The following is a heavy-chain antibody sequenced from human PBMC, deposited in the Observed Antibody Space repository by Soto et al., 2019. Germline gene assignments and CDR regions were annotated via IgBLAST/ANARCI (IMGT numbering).Heavy chain of an antibody. CDR1: GFTFASCA. D-gene: IGHD3-16*01. CDR3: AVTLGIGYFDF. CDR2: IVVGSGNT. J-gene: IGHJ4*02. Sequence: GASVKVSCKASGFTFASCAVRWVRQARGQRLEWIGWIVVGSGNTNYAQKFQERVTITRDMSTSTAYMELSSLRSEDTAVYYCAVTLGIGYFDFWGQGTLVTVSS. V-gene: IGHV1-58*01.